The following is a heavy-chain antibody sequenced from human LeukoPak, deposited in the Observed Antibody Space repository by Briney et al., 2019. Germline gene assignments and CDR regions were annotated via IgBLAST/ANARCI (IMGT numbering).Heavy chain of an antibody. Sequence: PGGSLRLSCAASGFTFSSYAMSWVRQAPGKGLEWVSAISGSGGSTYYADSVKGRFTISRDNAKNSLYLQMNSLRAEDTAVYYCARDVVRGVVDYWGQGTLVTVSS. V-gene: IGHV3-23*01. CDR2: ISGSGGST. J-gene: IGHJ4*02. CDR3: ARDVVRGVVDY. D-gene: IGHD3-10*01. CDR1: GFTFSSYA.